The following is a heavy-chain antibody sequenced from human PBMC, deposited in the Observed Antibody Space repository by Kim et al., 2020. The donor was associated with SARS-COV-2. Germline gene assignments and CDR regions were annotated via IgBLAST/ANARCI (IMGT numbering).Heavy chain of an antibody. D-gene: IGHD3-3*01. V-gene: IGHV3-30*18. CDR1: GFTFSSYG. Sequence: GGSLRLSCAASGFTFSSYGMHWVRQAPGKGLEWVAVISYDGSNKYYADSVKGRFTISRDNSKNTLYLQMNSLRAEDTAVYYCAKGADYDFWSGYYRNWF. CDR2: ISYDGSNK. J-gene: IGHJ5*01. CDR3: AKGADYDFWSGYYRNWF.